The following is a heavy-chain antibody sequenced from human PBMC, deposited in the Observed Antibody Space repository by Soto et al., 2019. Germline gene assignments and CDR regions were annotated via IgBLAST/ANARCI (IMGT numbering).Heavy chain of an antibody. D-gene: IGHD3-3*01. CDR3: ARDDRSVSGVVTLDH. V-gene: IGHV1-3*01. CDR2: TNEGSGNT. CDR1: GYSFKNYA. Sequence: ASVKVSRKATGYSFKNYAVHWVRQAPGQRLEWMGFTNEGSGNTRFSQKFQGRISITRDTSASTVYLDLSSLTSEDTAIYYCARDDRSVSGVVTLDHWGPGTLVTVSS. J-gene: IGHJ4*02.